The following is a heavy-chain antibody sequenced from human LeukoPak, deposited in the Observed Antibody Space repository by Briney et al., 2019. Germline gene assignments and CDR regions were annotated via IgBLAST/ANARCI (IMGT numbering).Heavy chain of an antibody. V-gene: IGHV3-30*01. CDR3: ARDRYSSSFGDWFDP. CDR2: ISYDGSNK. CDR1: GFTFSSYA. Sequence: GGSLRLSCAASGFTFSSYAMHWVRQAPGKGLVWVAVISYDGSNKYYADSVKGRFTISRDNSKNTLYLQMNSLRAEDTAVYYCARDRYSSSFGDWFDPWGQGTLITVSS. D-gene: IGHD6-6*01. J-gene: IGHJ5*02.